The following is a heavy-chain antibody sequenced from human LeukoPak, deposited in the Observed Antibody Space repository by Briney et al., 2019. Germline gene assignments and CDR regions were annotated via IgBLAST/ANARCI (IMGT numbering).Heavy chain of an antibody. Sequence: ASVKVSCKASGGTFSSYAISWVRQAPGQGLEWMGGIIPIFGTANYAQKFQGRVTITADESTSTAYMELSSLRSEDTAVYYCAKDPEKYCGGDCYGYWGQGTLVTVSS. J-gene: IGHJ4*02. CDR2: IIPIFGTA. CDR1: GGTFSSYA. CDR3: AKDPEKYCGGDCYGY. D-gene: IGHD2-21*02. V-gene: IGHV1-69*13.